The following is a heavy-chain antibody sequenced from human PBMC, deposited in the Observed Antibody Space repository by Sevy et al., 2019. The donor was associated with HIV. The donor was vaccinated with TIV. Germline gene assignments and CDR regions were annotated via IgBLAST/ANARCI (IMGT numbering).Heavy chain of an antibody. V-gene: IGHV3-53*01. Sequence: GGSLRLSCAASGFTFSHYALHWVRQAPGKGLEWVSVIYSGANTDYADSVKGRFTISRDTTKNTMYLQMNSLRAEDTAVYYCARDTITYYYDSSGYYTSGYGMDVWGQGTTVTVSS. CDR3: ARDTITYYYDSSGYYTSGYGMDV. CDR1: GFTFSHYA. CDR2: IYSGANT. J-gene: IGHJ6*02. D-gene: IGHD3-22*01.